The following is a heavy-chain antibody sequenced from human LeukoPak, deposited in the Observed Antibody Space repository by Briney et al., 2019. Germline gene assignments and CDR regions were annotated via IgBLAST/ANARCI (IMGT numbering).Heavy chain of an antibody. CDR1: GFTFSTYA. Sequence: PGGSLRLSCAASGFTFSTYAMSWIRQAPGKGLEWVSYISSSSSDTNYADSVRGRFTISRDNGRNSLYLQMNSLRAEDTAVYYCASYGPGSYPEYWGQGTLVTVSS. CDR2: ISSSSSDT. CDR3: ASYGPGSYPEY. D-gene: IGHD3-10*01. V-gene: IGHV3-11*03. J-gene: IGHJ4*02.